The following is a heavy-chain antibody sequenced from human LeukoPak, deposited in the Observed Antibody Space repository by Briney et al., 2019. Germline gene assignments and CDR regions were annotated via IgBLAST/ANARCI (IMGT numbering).Heavy chain of an antibody. Sequence: PGGSLRLSCAASGFTFSSYAMSWVRQAPGKGLEWVSAISGSGGSTYYADSVKGRFTISGDNSKNTLYLQMNSLRAEDTAVYYCAKDLLRGYSYGYALADYWGQGTLVTVSS. J-gene: IGHJ4*02. CDR2: ISGSGGST. CDR1: GFTFSSYA. V-gene: IGHV3-23*01. CDR3: AKDLLRGYSYGYALADY. D-gene: IGHD5-18*01.